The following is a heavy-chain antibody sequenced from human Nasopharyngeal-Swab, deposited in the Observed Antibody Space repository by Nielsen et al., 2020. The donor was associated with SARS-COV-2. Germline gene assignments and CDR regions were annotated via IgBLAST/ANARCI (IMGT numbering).Heavy chain of an antibody. CDR1: GYTFTSYA. J-gene: IGHJ3*02. Sequence: ASVKVSCKASGYTFTSYAMNWVRQAPGQGLEWMGWINTNTGNPTYAPGFTGRFVFSLDTSVSTAYLQISSLKAEDTAVYYCARDGRTTIFGVVILGDAFDIWGQGTMVTVSS. D-gene: IGHD3-3*01. V-gene: IGHV7-4-1*02. CDR3: ARDGRTTIFGVVILGDAFDI. CDR2: INTNTGNP.